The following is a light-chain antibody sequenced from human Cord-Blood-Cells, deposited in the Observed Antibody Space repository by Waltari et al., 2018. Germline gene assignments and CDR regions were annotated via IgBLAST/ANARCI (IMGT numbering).Light chain of an antibody. J-gene: IGLJ1*01. Sequence: SYELTQPPSVSVSPGQTDSITCSRDKLGDKYACFYQQQPGQSPVLFIEQDRKRASGIPDRFSGCYSGNTATLTSSGSQAMDEADYYCQAWDSSPYVFGTGTKVTVL. CDR1: KLGDKY. V-gene: IGLV3-1*01. CDR2: QDR. CDR3: QAWDSSPYV.